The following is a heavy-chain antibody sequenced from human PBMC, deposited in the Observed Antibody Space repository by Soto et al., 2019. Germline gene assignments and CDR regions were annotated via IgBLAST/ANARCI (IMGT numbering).Heavy chain of an antibody. CDR3: ARGQQPMGLDK. J-gene: IGHJ4*02. CDR2: IYPSGEI. D-gene: IGHD1-26*01. Sequence: SETLFLTCTVSGDSVTNSYWSWVRQPAGQGLQWLGRIYPSGEINYNPSLRSRLAISTDTSQNQFSLRLTSVTAADTATYYCARGQQPMGLDKWGRGTLVTVSS. CDR1: GDSVTNSY. V-gene: IGHV4-4*07.